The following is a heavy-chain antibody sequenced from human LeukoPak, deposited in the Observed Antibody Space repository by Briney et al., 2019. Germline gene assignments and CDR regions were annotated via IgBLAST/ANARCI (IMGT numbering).Heavy chain of an antibody. CDR3: ARDYDILTGYYRDDY. D-gene: IGHD3-9*01. CDR2: IYDSGST. Sequence: SETLSLTCTVSGGSIRSSYYYWGWIRQPPGKGLEWIGSIYDSGSTYYNPSLKSRVTISVDTSKNQFSLKLNSVTAADTAVYYCARDYDILTGYYRDDYWGQGTLVTVSS. V-gene: IGHV4-39*02. J-gene: IGHJ4*02. CDR1: GGSIRSSYYY.